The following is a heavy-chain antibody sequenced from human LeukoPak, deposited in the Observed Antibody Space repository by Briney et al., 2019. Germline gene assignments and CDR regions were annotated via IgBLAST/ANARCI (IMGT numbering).Heavy chain of an antibody. D-gene: IGHD5-24*01. CDR2: IYYSGST. Sequence: PSETLSLTCTVSGGSISRYYWSWIRQPPGKGLEWIGYIYYSGSTNYNPSLKSRVTISVDTSKNQFSLKLSSVTAADTAVYYCASFPTRMATIHFDYWGQGTLVTVSS. V-gene: IGHV4-59*01. CDR3: ASFPTRMATIHFDY. CDR1: GGSISRYY. J-gene: IGHJ4*02.